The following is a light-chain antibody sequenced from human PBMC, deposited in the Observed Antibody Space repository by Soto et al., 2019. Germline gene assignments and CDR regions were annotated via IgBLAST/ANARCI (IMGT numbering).Light chain of an antibody. CDR2: AAS. CDR1: QSIGNF. J-gene: IGKJ3*01. Sequence: DIQMTQSPSSLSASIGDRVSITCRASQSIGNFLNWYQQKLGKVPKLLIYAASNLHSGVPSRFSGSGSGTEFTLTISSLQLEDFAAYYCQQSYTSPAFTFGPGTRVNAK. CDR3: QQSYTSPAFT. V-gene: IGKV1-39*01.